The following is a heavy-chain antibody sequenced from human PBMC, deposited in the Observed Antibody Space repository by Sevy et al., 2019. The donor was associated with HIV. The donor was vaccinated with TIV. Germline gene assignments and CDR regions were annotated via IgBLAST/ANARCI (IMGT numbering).Heavy chain of an antibody. CDR3: ARDRYYDASGYYYYYYGMDV. V-gene: IGHV3-66*01. CDR1: GLSVSDNY. CDR2: IYSDGRT. J-gene: IGHJ6*02. D-gene: IGHD3-22*01. Sequence: GGSLRLSCAASGLSVSDNYMNWVRQAPGKGLELVSVIYSDGRTYYPDSVKGRFSISRDNSNNTLYLHMKSLRPEDTAVYYCARDRYYDASGYYYYYYGMDVWGQGTTVTVSS.